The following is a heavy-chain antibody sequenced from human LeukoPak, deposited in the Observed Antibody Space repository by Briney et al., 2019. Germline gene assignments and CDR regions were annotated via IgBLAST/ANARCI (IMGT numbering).Heavy chain of an antibody. CDR2: ISGSGGST. D-gene: IGHD5-18*01. CDR3: AKDIAVDTAMGPLSVDY. J-gene: IGHJ4*02. V-gene: IGHV3-23*01. Sequence: PGGSLRLSCAASGFTFSSYAMSWVRQAPGKGLEWVSAISGSGGSTYYADSVKGRFTISRDNSKNTLYLQMNSLRAEDTAVYYCAKDIAVDTAMGPLSVDYWGQGTPVTVSS. CDR1: GFTFSSYA.